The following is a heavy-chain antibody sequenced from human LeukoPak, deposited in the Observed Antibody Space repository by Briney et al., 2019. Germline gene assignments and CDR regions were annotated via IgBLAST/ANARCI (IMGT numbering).Heavy chain of an antibody. CDR2: IIPMFGTA. CDR1: RGTFSSYA. J-gene: IGHJ5*02. CDR3: ARDARHKYCSSASCYRGWFDP. Sequence: ASVKVSCKASRGTFSSYAISWVRQAPGQGLEWMGGIIPMFGTANYAQKFQGRVTITADESTSTAYMELSSLRSEDTAVYYCARDARHKYCSSASCYRGWFDPWGQGTLVTVPS. D-gene: IGHD2-2*01. V-gene: IGHV1-69*01.